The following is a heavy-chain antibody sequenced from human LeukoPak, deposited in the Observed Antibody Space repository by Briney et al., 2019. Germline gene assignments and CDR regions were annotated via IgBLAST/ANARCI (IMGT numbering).Heavy chain of an antibody. J-gene: IGHJ6*02. Sequence: ASVKVSCKASGYTFTGYYMHWGRQAPGQGLEWMGWINPNSGGTNYAQKFQGRVTMTRDTSISTTYMELSRLRSDDTAVYYCTRCMDVWGQGTTVTVSS. CDR3: TRCMDV. CDR1: GYTFTGYY. CDR2: INPNSGGT. V-gene: IGHV1-2*02.